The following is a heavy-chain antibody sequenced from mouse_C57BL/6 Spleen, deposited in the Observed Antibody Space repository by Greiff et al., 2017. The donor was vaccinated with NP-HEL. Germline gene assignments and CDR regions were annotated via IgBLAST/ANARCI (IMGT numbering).Heavy chain of an antibody. J-gene: IGHJ2*01. CDR3: ARSLYGYDPDY. CDR2: IYPGSGST. D-gene: IGHD2-2*01. V-gene: IGHV1-55*01. Sequence: QVQLQQPGAELVKPGASVKMSCKASSYTFTSYWITWVKQRPGQGLEWIGDIYPGSGSTNYNEKFKSKATLTVDTSSSTAYMQLSSLTSEDSAVYYCARSLYGYDPDYWGQGTTLTVSS. CDR1: SYTFTSYW.